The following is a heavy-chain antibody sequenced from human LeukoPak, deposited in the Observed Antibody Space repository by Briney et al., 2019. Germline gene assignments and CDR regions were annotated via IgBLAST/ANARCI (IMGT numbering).Heavy chain of an antibody. D-gene: IGHD1-26*01. CDR3: ARDSVGATPFDY. Sequence: ASVKVSRKASGYTFTSYGISWVRQAPGQGLEWMGWISAYNGNTNYAQKLQGRVTMTTDTSTSTAYMELRSLRSDDTAVYYCARDSVGATPFDYWGQGTLVTVSS. V-gene: IGHV1-18*01. J-gene: IGHJ4*02. CDR1: GYTFTSYG. CDR2: ISAYNGNT.